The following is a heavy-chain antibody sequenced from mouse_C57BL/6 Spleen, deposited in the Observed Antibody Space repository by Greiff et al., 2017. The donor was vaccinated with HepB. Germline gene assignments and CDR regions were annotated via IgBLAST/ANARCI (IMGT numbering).Heavy chain of an antibody. CDR3: EVAYYSNAMDY. J-gene: IGHJ4*01. V-gene: IGHV1-80*01. D-gene: IGHD2-5*01. Sequence: VQLQQSGAELVKPGASVKISCKASGYAFSSYWMNWVKQRPGKGLEWIGQIYPGDGDTNYNGKFKGKATLTADKSSSTAYMQLSSLTSEDSAVYFCEVAYYSNAMDYWGQGTSVTVSS. CDR2: IYPGDGDT. CDR1: GYAFSSYW.